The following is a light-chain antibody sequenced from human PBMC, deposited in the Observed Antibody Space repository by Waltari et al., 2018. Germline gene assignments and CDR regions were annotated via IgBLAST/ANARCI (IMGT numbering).Light chain of an antibody. CDR3: KDYSTYSRT. Sequence: DIQMTQSPSTLSASVGDRVTITCRASQSISSWLDWYQQKPGKAPKLLIYKASTLESGVPSRFSGSGSGTEFTLTITSLQPDDFATYYCKDYSTYSRTFGQGTKVEIK. CDR2: KAS. V-gene: IGKV1-5*03. CDR1: QSISSW. J-gene: IGKJ1*01.